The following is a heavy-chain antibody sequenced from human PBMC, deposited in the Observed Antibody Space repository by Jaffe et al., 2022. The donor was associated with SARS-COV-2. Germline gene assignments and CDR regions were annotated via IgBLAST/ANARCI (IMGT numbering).Heavy chain of an antibody. J-gene: IGHJ4*02. D-gene: IGHD2-2*01. CDR3: ARDSGYQLLGWDY. V-gene: IGHV4-59*01. Sequence: QVQLQESGPGLVKPSETLSLTCTVSGGSISGYYWSWIRQPPGKGLELIGYIYYSGSTNYNPSLKSRLTISVDTSKNQFSLKLSSVTAADTAVYYCARDSGYQLLGWDYWGQGTLVTVSS. CDR1: GGSISGYY. CDR2: IYYSGST.